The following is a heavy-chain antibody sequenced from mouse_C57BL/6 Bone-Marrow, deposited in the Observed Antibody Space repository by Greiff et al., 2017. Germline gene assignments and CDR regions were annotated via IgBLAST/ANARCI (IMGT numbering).Heavy chain of an antibody. J-gene: IGHJ1*03. V-gene: IGHV1-81*01. CDR3: AREGDYYGGLVV. CDR2: IYPRSGNT. D-gene: IGHD1-1*01. CDR1: GYTFTSYG. Sequence: VQLQQSGAELARPGASVKLSCKASGYTFTSYGISWVKQRTGQGLEWIGEIYPRSGNTYYNEKFKGKATLTADKSSSTAYMELRSLTSEDSAVYFCAREGDYYGGLVVWGTETTGTVSS.